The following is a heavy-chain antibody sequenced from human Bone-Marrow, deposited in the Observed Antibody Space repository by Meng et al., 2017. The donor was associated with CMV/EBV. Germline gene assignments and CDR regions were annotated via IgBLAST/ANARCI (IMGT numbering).Heavy chain of an antibody. Sequence: CAASGFTFSSYAMHWVRQAPGKGLEWVAVISYDGSNKYYADSVKGRFTISRDNSKNTLYLQMNSLRAEDTAVYYCASVEMATIGGYWGQGTLVTVSS. V-gene: IGHV3-30-3*01. CDR3: ASVEMATIGGY. J-gene: IGHJ4*02. CDR2: ISYDGSNK. D-gene: IGHD5-24*01. CDR1: GFTFSSYA.